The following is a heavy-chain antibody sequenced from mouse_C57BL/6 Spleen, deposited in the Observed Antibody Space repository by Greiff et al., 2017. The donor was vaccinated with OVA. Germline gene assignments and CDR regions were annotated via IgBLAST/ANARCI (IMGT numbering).Heavy chain of an antibody. CDR2: IYPRDGST. CDR3: ARWGYDDAMDY. Sequence: ESGPELVKPGASVKLSCKASGYTFTSYDINWVKQRPGQGLEWIGWIYPRDGSTKYNEKFKGKATLTVDTSSSTAYMELHSLTSEDSAVYFCARWGYDDAMDYWGQGTSVTVSS. J-gene: IGHJ4*01. V-gene: IGHV1-85*01. D-gene: IGHD2-2*01. CDR1: GYTFTSYD.